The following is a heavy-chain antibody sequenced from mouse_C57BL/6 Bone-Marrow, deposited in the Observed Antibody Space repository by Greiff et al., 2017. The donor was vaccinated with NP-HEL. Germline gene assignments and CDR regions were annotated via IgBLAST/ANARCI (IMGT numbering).Heavy chain of an antibody. CDR3: ARSPYYYGSSTWFAY. Sequence: VKLQQPGAELVRPGASVKLSCKASGYTFTSYGISWVKQRTGQGLEWIGEIYPRSGNTYYNEKFKGKATLTADKSSSTAYMELRSLTSEDSAVYFCARSPYYYGSSTWFAYWGQGTLVTVSA. D-gene: IGHD1-1*01. J-gene: IGHJ3*01. CDR2: IYPRSGNT. CDR1: GYTFTSYG. V-gene: IGHV1-81*01.